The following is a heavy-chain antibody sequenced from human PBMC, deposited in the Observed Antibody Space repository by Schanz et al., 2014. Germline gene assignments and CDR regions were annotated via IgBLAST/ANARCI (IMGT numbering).Heavy chain of an antibody. CDR1: GFSFSTYW. D-gene: IGHD5-18*01. Sequence: EEQLVESGGGLVQPGGSLRLSCAASGFSFSTYWMSWVRQAPGKGPEWVSLISDSGDTAYYADSVKGRFTISRDNAKNSLYLEMNSLRAEDTAVYYCVRVSFADPRLYRGMDRDIDYWGQGTLVTVSS. CDR3: VRVSFADPRLYRGMDRDIDY. J-gene: IGHJ4*02. CDR2: ISDSGDTA. V-gene: IGHV3-23*04.